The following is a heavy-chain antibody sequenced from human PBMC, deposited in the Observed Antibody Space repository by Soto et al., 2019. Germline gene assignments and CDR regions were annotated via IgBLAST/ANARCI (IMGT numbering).Heavy chain of an antibody. CDR1: GFTFSSYD. D-gene: IGHD3-10*01. CDR3: ARVSRYYGSGSFDY. CDR2: IGTAGDT. Sequence: GGSLRLSCAASGFTFSSYDMHWVRQATGKGLEWVSAIGTAGDTYYPGSVKGRFTISRENAKNSLYLQMNSLRAEDTAVYYCARVSRYYGSGSFDYWGQGTLVTVSS. V-gene: IGHV3-13*01. J-gene: IGHJ4*02.